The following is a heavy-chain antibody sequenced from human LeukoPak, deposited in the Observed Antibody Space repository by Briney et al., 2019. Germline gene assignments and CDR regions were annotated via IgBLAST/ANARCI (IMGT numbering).Heavy chain of an antibody. CDR2: IKRKGDGGPT. CDR1: GFTLSDAW. Sequence: GGSLRLSCAASGFTLSDAWMTWVRQAPGKGLEWVGRIKRKGDGGPTDYAAPVNGRFTFSRDDSTNTLFLQMNSLKTEDTAVYYWAKTTARGSFVLVAYGMDVWGQGTTVTVSS. D-gene: IGHD6-6*01. J-gene: IGHJ6*02. V-gene: IGHV3-15*01. CDR3: AKTTARGSFVLVAYGMDV.